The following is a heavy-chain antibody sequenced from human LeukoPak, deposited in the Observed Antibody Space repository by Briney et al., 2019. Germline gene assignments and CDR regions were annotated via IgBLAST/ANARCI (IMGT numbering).Heavy chain of an antibody. D-gene: IGHD3-3*01. V-gene: IGHV1-18*01. CDR2: ISPYTGDT. CDR3: GRDQGSRHYPRYFDL. CDR1: GYTFAAYG. J-gene: IGHJ2*01. Sequence: VASVKVSCKASGYTFAAYGISWLRQAPGQRPEWLAWISPYTGDTKYAEALGGRLTVTRDTSTTTVFMQLRSLRSDDTALYFCGRDQGSRHYPRYFDLWGRGTLVTVAS.